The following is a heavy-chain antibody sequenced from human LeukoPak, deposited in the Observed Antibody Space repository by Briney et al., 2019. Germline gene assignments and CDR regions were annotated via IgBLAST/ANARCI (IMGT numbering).Heavy chain of an antibody. V-gene: IGHV2-5*02. CDR3: THRRGVGPTAYYFDY. Sequence: KESGPTLVKPTQTLTLTCTFSGFSLSTRGVGVCWIRQPPGKALEWLPLIYWDDDKRYSPSLKSRLTITKDTSKNQVVLTMTNMDPVDTSTYYCTHRRGVGPTAYYFDYWGQATLVTVSS. J-gene: IGHJ4*02. D-gene: IGHD1-26*01. CDR2: IYWDDDK. CDR1: GFSLSTRGVG.